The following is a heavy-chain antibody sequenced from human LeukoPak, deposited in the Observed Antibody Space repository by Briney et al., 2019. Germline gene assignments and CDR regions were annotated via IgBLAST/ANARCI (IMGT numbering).Heavy chain of an antibody. CDR3: ARGGGYSYGTFDY. J-gene: IGHJ4*02. CDR1: GFTFTSYW. Sequence: GRSLRLSYAAAGFTFTSYWMHWVRQPPGKGLVWLSRINSDGRSTSYADSVKGRFTIYSDNAKITLYLQMNSLRAEDTAVYYCARGGGYSYGTFDYWGQGTLVTVSS. V-gene: IGHV3-74*01. D-gene: IGHD5-18*01. CDR2: INSDGRST.